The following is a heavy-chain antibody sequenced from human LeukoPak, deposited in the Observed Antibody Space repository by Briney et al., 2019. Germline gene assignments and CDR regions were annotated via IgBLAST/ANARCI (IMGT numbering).Heavy chain of an antibody. CDR3: ARDHMVIPPAIGNWFDP. D-gene: IGHD2-2*02. J-gene: IGHJ5*02. Sequence: SQTLSLTCAISGDSVSSNSGAWNWIRQSPSRGLEWLGRTYYRSKWYNDYAASVKSRVTINPDTTKNQFSLQLISVTPEDTAVYYCARDHMVIPPAIGNWFDPWGQGTLVTVSS. CDR1: GDSVSSNSGA. V-gene: IGHV6-1*01. CDR2: TYYRSKWYN.